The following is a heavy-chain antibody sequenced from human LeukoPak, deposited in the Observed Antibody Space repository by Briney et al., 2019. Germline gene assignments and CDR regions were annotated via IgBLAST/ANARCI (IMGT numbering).Heavy chain of an antibody. D-gene: IGHD3-16*01. CDR2: ISSNGGTT. CDR3: GKSLGGITYGPGYY. V-gene: IGHV3-64*02. J-gene: IGHJ4*02. Sequence: GGSLRLSCAASGFTFSSYSMHWVRLAPGKGLEYVSIISSNGGTTYYADSVKGRFTISRDNSKNTLYLQMGSLRAEDMAVYYCGKSLGGITYGPGYYGGQGTLVSVSS. CDR1: GFTFSSYS.